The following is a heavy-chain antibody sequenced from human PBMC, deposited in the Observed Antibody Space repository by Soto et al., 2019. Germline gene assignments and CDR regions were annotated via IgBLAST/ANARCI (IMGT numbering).Heavy chain of an antibody. D-gene: IGHD6-6*01. CDR2: IWYDGSNK. V-gene: IGHV3-33*01. CDR3: ARDAVIAAPHGDYYYMDV. CDR1: GFTFSSYG. Sequence: PGGSLRLSCAASGFTFSSYGMHWVRQAPGKGLEWVAVIWYDGSNKYYADSVKGRFTISRDNSKNTLYLQMNSLRAEDTAVYYCARDAVIAAPHGDYYYMDVWGKGTTVTVSS. J-gene: IGHJ6*03.